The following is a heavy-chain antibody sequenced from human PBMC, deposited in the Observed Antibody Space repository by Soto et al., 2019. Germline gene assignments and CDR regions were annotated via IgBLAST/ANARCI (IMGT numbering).Heavy chain of an antibody. CDR2: IYYSGST. J-gene: IGHJ4*02. CDR1: GFSISSYY. Sequence: SETLSLTCAASGFSISSYYLNWVRQPPGKGLEWIGYIYYSGSTNYNPSLKSRVTISVDTSKSTLYLQMNSLTIEDTAVYYCVRDGPHITIYGYGDYWGQGTLVTVSS. D-gene: IGHD3-3*01. V-gene: IGHV4-59*01. CDR3: VRDGPHITIYGYGDY.